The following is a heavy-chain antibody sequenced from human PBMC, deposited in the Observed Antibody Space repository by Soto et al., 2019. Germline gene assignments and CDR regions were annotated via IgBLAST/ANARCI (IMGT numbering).Heavy chain of an antibody. CDR3: ARDRERVTVNGGIALGAMEV. Sequence: GGSLRLSCAASGFTFHYYWMTWVRQAPGGGLEWVAHVQPDGSATFYADSLKGRFTISRDNANNSVSLQMHSLRADDTAVYYCARDRERVTVNGGIALGAMEVWGHGTTVTVSS. CDR1: GFTFHYYW. D-gene: IGHD3-22*01. CDR2: VQPDGSAT. V-gene: IGHV3-7*03. J-gene: IGHJ6*02.